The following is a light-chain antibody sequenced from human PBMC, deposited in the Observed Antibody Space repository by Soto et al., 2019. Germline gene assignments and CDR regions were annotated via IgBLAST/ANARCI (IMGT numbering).Light chain of an antibody. V-gene: IGKV1-39*01. CDR1: QSIRKY. Sequence: DVEITQSPSSLSASVGDRVIITCRASQSIRKYLNWYQRKPGKVTTLLIYAASSLQSGVPSRFSGSGSGTEFTLTITSLQPEDFATYYCQQSGDTPPWPFGQGPKVDI. J-gene: IGKJ1*01. CDR2: AAS. CDR3: QQSGDTPPWP.